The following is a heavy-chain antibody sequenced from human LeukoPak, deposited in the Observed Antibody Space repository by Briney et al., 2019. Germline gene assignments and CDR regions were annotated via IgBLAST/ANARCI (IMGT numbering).Heavy chain of an antibody. CDR2: IYPGDSDT. Sequence: GESLKISCKGSGYSFTSYWIGWVRQMPGKGLEWMGIIYPGDSDTRYSPSFQGQVTISADKSISTAYLQWSSLKASDTAMYYCARSGYCSSTRCYPIDYWGQATLVIVSS. J-gene: IGHJ4*02. D-gene: IGHD2-2*01. CDR3: ARSGYCSSTRCYPIDY. V-gene: IGHV5-51*01. CDR1: GYSFTSYW.